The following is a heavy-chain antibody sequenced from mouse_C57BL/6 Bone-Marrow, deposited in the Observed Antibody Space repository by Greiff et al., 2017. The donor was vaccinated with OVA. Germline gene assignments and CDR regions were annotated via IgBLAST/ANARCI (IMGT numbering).Heavy chain of an antibody. Sequence: VQLVESGAELARPGASVKLSCKASGYTFTSYGISWVKQRTGQGLEWIGEIYPRSGNTYYNEKFKGKATLTADKSSSTAYMELRSLTSEDSAVYFCARSYYYYFDYWGQGTTLTVSS. CDR1: GYTFTSYG. V-gene: IGHV1-81*01. CDR3: ARSYYYYFDY. D-gene: IGHD2-12*01. CDR2: IYPRSGNT. J-gene: IGHJ2*01.